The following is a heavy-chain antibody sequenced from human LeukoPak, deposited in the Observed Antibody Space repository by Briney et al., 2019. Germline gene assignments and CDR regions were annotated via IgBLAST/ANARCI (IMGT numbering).Heavy chain of an antibody. J-gene: IGHJ3*02. D-gene: IGHD2-21*02. V-gene: IGHV1-69*04. Sequence: GASVKVSCKASGGTFSSYAISWVRQAPGQGLEWMGRIIPILGIANYAQKFQGRVTITADKSTSTAYMELSSLRSEDTAVYYCARTYSYCGGDCYQAFDIWGQGTMVTVSS. CDR3: ARTYSYCGGDCYQAFDI. CDR2: IIPILGIA. CDR1: GGTFSSYA.